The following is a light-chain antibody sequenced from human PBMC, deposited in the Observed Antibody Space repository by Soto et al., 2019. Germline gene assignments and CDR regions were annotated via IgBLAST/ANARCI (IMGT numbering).Light chain of an antibody. CDR2: GAS. V-gene: IGKV3-15*01. J-gene: IGKJ4*01. CDR3: QQYNNWPLT. Sequence: EIVMTQSPATLSVSPGERATLSCRASQSVNKDLAWYQQKPGQDPRLLIYGASTRATGIPARFSGSGSGTEFTLTISSLQSEDFAVYYCQQYNNWPLTFGGGTKVEVK. CDR1: QSVNKD.